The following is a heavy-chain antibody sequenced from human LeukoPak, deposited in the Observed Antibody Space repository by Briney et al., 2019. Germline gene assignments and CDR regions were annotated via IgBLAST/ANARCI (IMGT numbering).Heavy chain of an antibody. CDR1: DGSISSYF. CDR2: IYYSGST. V-gene: IGHV4-59*12. D-gene: IGHD5-12*01. CDR3: ARGSLRGYDSDAFDI. Sequence: SETLSLTCTVSDGSISSYFWSWIRQPPGKGLEWIGYIYYSGSTNYNPSLKSRVTISVDTSKNQFSLKLSSVTAADTAVYYCARGSLRGYDSDAFDIWGQGTMVTVSS. J-gene: IGHJ3*02.